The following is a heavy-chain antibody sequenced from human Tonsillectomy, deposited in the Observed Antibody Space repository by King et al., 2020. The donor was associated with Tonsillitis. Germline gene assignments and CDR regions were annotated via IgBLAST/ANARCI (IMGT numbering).Heavy chain of an antibody. D-gene: IGHD6-19*01. CDR1: GYSFTSYR. CDR2: IYPGDSDT. CDR3: ARSSPPYSSDFDY. V-gene: IGHV5-51*01. Sequence: QLVQSGAEVKKPGESLKISCKGSGYSFTSYRIGWVRQMPGKGLEWMGIIYPGDSDTRYSPSFQGQVTISADKSISTAYLQWSRLKASDTAMYYCARSSPPYSSDFDYWGQGTLVTVSS. J-gene: IGHJ4*02.